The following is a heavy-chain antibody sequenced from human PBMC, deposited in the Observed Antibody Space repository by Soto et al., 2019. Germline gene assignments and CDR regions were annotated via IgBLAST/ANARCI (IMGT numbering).Heavy chain of an antibody. D-gene: IGHD2-8*01. CDR2: ISRDGSSI. CDR3: ARSRNGAVADSINF. J-gene: IGHJ4*02. V-gene: IGHV3-30-3*01. CDR1: GFSFRRYA. Sequence: LRLSCSASGFSFRRYAMHWVRQAPGEGLEWVAVISRDGSSIYYGDSVKGRFTVSRDNSNNTLFLSMTSLRPDDTAVFYCARSRNGAVADSINFWGQGTLVTVSS.